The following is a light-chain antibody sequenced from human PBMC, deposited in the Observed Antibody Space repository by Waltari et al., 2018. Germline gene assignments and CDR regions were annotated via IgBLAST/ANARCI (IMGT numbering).Light chain of an antibody. CDR1: QSISSY. CDR3: QQYYSSPAT. J-gene: IGKJ1*01. V-gene: IGKV1-8*01. CDR2: AAS. Sequence: IQMTQSPSSLSASTGDRVTIPCRASQSISSYFAWYQQKPGKAPKVLIYAASTLQSGVPSRFSGSGSGTDFTLTISCLQSEDFAIYYCQQYYSSPATFGQGTKVEIK.